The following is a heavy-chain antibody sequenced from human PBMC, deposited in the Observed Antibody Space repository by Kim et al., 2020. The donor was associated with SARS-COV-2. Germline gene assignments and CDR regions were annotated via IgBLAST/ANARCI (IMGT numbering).Heavy chain of an antibody. CDR3: AKDPVPAAIRIKHFDH. CDR2: ISGSGGST. J-gene: IGHJ2*01. D-gene: IGHD2-2*02. Sequence: GGSLRLSCAASGLTFSSYAMSWVRQAPGKGLEWVSAISGSGGSTDYADSVKGRFTISRDNSKNTRYLQMNSLRAEDTAVYYCAKDPVPAAIRIKHFDHWGRGTLVTVSS. CDR1: GLTFSSYA. V-gene: IGHV3-23*01.